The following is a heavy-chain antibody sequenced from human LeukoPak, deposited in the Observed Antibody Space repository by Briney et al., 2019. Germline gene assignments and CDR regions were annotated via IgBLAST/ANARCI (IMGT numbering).Heavy chain of an antibody. J-gene: IGHJ4*02. Sequence: GGSLRLSCAASGFTVSSNYMNWLRQAPGKGLEWVSVIYGGGNIYYADSVKGRFTISRDNSKNTLYLQMNSLRAEDTAVYYCARGAGYNYPYYFDYWGQGTLVTVSS. CDR1: GFTVSSNY. V-gene: IGHV3-53*01. CDR2: IYGGGNI. CDR3: ARGAGYNYPYYFDY. D-gene: IGHD5-24*01.